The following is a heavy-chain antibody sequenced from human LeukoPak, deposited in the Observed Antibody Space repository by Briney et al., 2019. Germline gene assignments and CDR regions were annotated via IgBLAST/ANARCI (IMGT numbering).Heavy chain of an antibody. J-gene: IGHJ1*01. CDR2: IYTSGST. CDR3: ARDDGYCSGGSCYGYFQH. CDR1: GVSISSGSYY. V-gene: IGHV4-61*02. Sequence: SSETLSLTCTVSGVSISSGSYYWSWIRQPAGKGLEWIGRIYTSGSTNYNPSLKSRVTISVDTSKNQFSLKLSSVTAADTAVYYCARDDGYCSGGSCYGYFQHWGQGTLVTVSS. D-gene: IGHD2-15*01.